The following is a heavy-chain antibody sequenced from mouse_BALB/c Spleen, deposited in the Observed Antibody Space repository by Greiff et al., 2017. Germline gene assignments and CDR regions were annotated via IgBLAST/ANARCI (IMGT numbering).Heavy chain of an antibody. J-gene: IGHJ4*01. D-gene: IGHD2-14*01. CDR2: ISSGSSTI. CDR1: GFTFSSFG. CDR3: ARGYDGDYYAMDY. Sequence: EVQLVESGGGLVQPGGSRKLSCAASGFTFSSFGMHWVRQAPEKGLEWVAYISSGSSTIYYADTVKGRFTISRDNPKNTLFLQMTSLRSEDTAMYYCARGYDGDYYAMDYWGQGTSVTVSS. V-gene: IGHV5-17*02.